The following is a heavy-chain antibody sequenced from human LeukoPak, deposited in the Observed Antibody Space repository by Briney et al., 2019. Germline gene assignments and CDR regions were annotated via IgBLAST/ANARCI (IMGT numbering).Heavy chain of an antibody. Sequence: RGSLRLSCAASGFTFSSYEMNWVRQAPGKVLEWVSYISSSGSTIYYADSVKGRFTISRDNAKNSLYLQMNSLRAEDTAVYYCARGGRIAVAGTFDYWGQGTLVTVSS. CDR2: ISSSGSTI. CDR1: GFTFSSYE. V-gene: IGHV3-48*03. D-gene: IGHD6-19*01. CDR3: ARGGRIAVAGTFDY. J-gene: IGHJ4*02.